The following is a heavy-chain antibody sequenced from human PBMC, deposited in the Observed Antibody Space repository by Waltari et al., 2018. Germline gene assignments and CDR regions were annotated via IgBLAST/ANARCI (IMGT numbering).Heavy chain of an antibody. Sequence: QVQLQESGPGLVKPSQTLSLTCTVSGGSISSGGYYWSWLRQHPGKGLEWIGYIYYSGSTYYNPSLKSRVTISVDTSKNQFSLKLSSVTAADTAVYYCARGVGAYCGGDCPPHFDYWGQGTLVTVSS. CDR1: GGSISSGGYY. J-gene: IGHJ4*02. CDR3: ARGVGAYCGGDCPPHFDY. D-gene: IGHD2-21*01. CDR2: IYYSGST. V-gene: IGHV4-31*03.